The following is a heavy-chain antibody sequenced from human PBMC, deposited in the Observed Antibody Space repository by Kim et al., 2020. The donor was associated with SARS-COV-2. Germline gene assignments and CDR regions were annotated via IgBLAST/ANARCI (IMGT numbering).Heavy chain of an antibody. D-gene: IGHD6-13*01. CDR2: SSYI. J-gene: IGHJ4*02. Sequence: SSYIYYADSVKGRFTISRDNDKNALYLQMNSLRAEDTAVYYCARAAGIDYWGQGTLVTVSS. CDR3: ARAAGIDY. V-gene: IGHV3-21*01.